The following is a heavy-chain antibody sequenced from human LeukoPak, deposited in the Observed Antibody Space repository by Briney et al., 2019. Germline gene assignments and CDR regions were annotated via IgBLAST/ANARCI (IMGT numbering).Heavy chain of an antibody. Sequence: GGSLRLSCAASGFTFSSYAMHWVRQAPGKGLEWVAVISYDGSNKYYADSVKGRFTISRDNSKNTLYLQMNSLRAEDTAVYYCARGSTITFGGVIADFDYWGQGTLVTVSS. J-gene: IGHJ4*02. V-gene: IGHV3-30*04. CDR1: GFTFSSYA. D-gene: IGHD3-16*02. CDR3: ARGSTITFGGVIADFDY. CDR2: ISYDGSNK.